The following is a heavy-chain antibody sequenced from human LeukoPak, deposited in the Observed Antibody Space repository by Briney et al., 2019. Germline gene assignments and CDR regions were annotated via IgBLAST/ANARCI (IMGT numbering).Heavy chain of an antibody. CDR2: INHSGST. Sequence: PSETLSLTCAVYGGSFSGYYWSWIRQPPGEGLEWIGEINHSGSTNYDPSLKSRVTISVDTSKNQFSLKLNSVTAADTAAYYCARGLSAIVYWGQGTLVTVSS. CDR3: ARGLSAIVY. J-gene: IGHJ4*02. V-gene: IGHV4-34*01. D-gene: IGHD2-15*01. CDR1: GGSFSGYY.